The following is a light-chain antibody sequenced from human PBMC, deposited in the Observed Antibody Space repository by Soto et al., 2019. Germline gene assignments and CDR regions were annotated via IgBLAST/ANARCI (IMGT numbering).Light chain of an antibody. J-gene: IGKJ4*01. CDR2: GAS. V-gene: IGKV3-15*01. CDR3: QHYNDRPLS. Sequence: EIVMTQSPATLSVSTGERATLSCRASQSISNNLAWYQHKPCQAPRLLIYGASTRATGIPARFSGSGSGTAFTLTTMSLQSEDFAVYSCQHYNDRPLSFGGGTTVEIK. CDR1: QSISNN.